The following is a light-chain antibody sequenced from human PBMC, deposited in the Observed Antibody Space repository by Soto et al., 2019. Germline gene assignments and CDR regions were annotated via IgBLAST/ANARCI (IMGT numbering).Light chain of an antibody. J-gene: IGKJ1*01. V-gene: IGKV2-28*01. Sequence: DIVMTQSPLSLPVTPGEPASISCRSSQSLVHFNGYNYLDWYLQKPGQSPQLLIYLGSYRASGVPDRFSGSGSGTDFTLKISRVEAEDVGVYYCMQALQTPPTFGQGTKVDIK. CDR2: LGS. CDR1: QSLVHFNGYNY. CDR3: MQALQTPPT.